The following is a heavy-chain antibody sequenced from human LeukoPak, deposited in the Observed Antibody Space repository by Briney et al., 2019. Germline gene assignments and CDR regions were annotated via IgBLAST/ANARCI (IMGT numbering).Heavy chain of an antibody. D-gene: IGHD6-13*01. J-gene: IGHJ4*02. CDR3: AKGPKYSSSWYSPGFDY. CDR2: ISGSGGST. CDR1: GFTFSSYA. Sequence: GGSLRLSCAASGFTFSSYAMSWVRQAPGKGLEWVSAISGSGGSTYYADSVKGRFTISRDNSKNTLYLQMNSLRAEDTAVYYCAKGPKYSSSWYSPGFDYWGQGTLVTVSS. V-gene: IGHV3-23*01.